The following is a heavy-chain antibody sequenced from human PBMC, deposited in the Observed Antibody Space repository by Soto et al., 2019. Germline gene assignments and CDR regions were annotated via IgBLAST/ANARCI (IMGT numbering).Heavy chain of an antibody. Sequence: EVQLVESGGGLIQPGRSLRLSCTGFGFRFSDYAGTWVRQTPGKGLEWVGFIASKTYGATREYAASVKGRFIISRDDPKSIAYLQMNGLKIEDTAVYFCTRLPPEWFRTTPFDFWGQGTRVTVSS. CDR1: GFRFSDYA. CDR2: IASKTYGATR. J-gene: IGHJ3*01. V-gene: IGHV3-49*04. D-gene: IGHD2-8*01. CDR3: TRLPPEWFRTTPFDF.